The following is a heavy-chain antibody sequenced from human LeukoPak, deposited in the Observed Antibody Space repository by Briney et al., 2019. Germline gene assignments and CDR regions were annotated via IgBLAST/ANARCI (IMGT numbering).Heavy chain of an antibody. J-gene: IGHJ4*02. D-gene: IGHD1-14*01. CDR2: TYPGDSDT. CDR3: ARHPTMNRADY. CDR1: GYSFTSHW. Sequence: GDSLKISCKGFGYSFTSHWIGWVRQMPGKGLEWMGITYPGDSDTRYSPSFQGQVTISADSSISTAFLQWTSLKASDSAIYYCARHPTMNRADYWGQGTQVIVSS. V-gene: IGHV5-51*01.